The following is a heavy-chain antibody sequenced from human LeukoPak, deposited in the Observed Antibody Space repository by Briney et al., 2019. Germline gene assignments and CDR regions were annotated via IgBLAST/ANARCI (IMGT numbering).Heavy chain of an antibody. J-gene: IGHJ2*01. CDR1: GGSISSYY. D-gene: IGHD1-14*01. V-gene: IGHV4-59*08. CDR2: IYYSGST. Sequence: SETLSLTCTVSGGSISSYYWSWIRQPPGKGLEWIGYIYYSGSTNYNPSLKSRVTISVDTSKNQFSLKLSSVTAADTAVYYCARGILLRMYFDLWGRGTLVTVSS. CDR3: ARGILLRMYFDL.